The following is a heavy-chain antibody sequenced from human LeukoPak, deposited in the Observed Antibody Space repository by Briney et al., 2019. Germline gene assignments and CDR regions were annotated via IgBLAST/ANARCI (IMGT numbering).Heavy chain of an antibody. CDR3: ASFAPYDAFDI. V-gene: IGHV3-23*01. Sequence: PGGSLRLSCTASGFTFASYAMSWVRQAPGKGLEWVSTLSNNGDNTYYADSVKGRFAISRDNSKNTLYLHMNSPRAEDTAVYYCASFAPYDAFDIWGQGTMVTVSS. CDR1: GFTFASYA. J-gene: IGHJ3*02. CDR2: LSNNGDNT.